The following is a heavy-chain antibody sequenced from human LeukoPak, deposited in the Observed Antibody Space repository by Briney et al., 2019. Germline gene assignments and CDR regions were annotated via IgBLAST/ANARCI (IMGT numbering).Heavy chain of an antibody. D-gene: IGHD5-12*01. V-gene: IGHV4-34*01. CDR3: ARVEMATIDLRYYFDY. Sequence: PSETLSLTCAVYGGSFRGYYWSWIRQPPGKGLEWIGEINHSGSTNYNPPPKSRVTISVDTSKNQFSLKLSSVTAADTAVYYCARVEMATIDLRYYFDYWGQGTLVTVSS. J-gene: IGHJ4*02. CDR2: INHSGST. CDR1: GGSFRGYY.